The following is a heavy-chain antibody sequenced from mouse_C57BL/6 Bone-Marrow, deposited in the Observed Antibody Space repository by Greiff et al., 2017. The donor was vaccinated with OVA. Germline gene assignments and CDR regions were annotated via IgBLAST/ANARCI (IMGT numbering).Heavy chain of an antibody. Sequence: EVQVVQSGGGLVKPGGSLKLSCAASGFTFSDYGMHWVRQAPGKGLEWVGYISRGGGPTYYADTVKGRFTISRDNAKNTLCLQITRLRSEDTAMYYCAEGGYYDYDYWGQGTTLTVSS. CDR2: ISRGGGPT. CDR1: GFTFSDYG. V-gene: IGHV5-17*01. D-gene: IGHD2-4*01. CDR3: AEGGYYDYDY. J-gene: IGHJ2*01.